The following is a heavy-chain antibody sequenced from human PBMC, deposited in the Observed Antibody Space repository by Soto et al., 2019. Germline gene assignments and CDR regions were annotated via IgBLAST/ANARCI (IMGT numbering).Heavy chain of an antibody. J-gene: IGHJ4*02. Sequence: QVQLVESGGGVVQPGRSLRLSCAASGFTFSSYGMHWVRQAPGKGLEWVAVISYDGSNKYYADSVKGRFTISRDNSKNSRYLQMNSLRAEDTAVYYCAKDQVPVVVAAAFDYWGQGTLVTVSS. CDR3: AKDQVPVVVAAAFDY. CDR2: ISYDGSNK. V-gene: IGHV3-30*18. D-gene: IGHD2-15*01. CDR1: GFTFSSYG.